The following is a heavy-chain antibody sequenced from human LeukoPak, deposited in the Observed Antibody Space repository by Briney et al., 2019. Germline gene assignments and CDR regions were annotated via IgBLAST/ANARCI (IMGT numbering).Heavy chain of an antibody. CDR3: ARSGIAADYGMDV. Sequence: SETLSLTCAVYGGSFSGYYWGWIRQPPGKGLEWIGEINHSGSTNYNPSLKSRVTISVDTSKNQFSLKLSSVTAADTAVYYCARSGIAADYGMDVWGQGTTVTVSS. CDR2: INHSGST. J-gene: IGHJ6*02. CDR1: GGSFSGYY. D-gene: IGHD6-13*01. V-gene: IGHV4-34*01.